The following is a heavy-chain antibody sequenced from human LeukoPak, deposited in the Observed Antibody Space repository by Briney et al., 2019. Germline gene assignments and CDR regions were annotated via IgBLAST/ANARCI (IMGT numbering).Heavy chain of an antibody. V-gene: IGHV3-15*07. Sequence: GGSLRLSCAASGFIFRNVWMNWVRQAPGKGLEWVGRIQSETDGGTTDYAAPMKGRFTISRDDSKMMLYLQMSSLQTEDTAVYFCTTVLGGLRFFDHWGQGTAVTVSS. J-gene: IGHJ4*02. CDR3: TTVLGGLRFFDH. CDR1: GFIFRNVW. CDR2: IQSETDGGTT.